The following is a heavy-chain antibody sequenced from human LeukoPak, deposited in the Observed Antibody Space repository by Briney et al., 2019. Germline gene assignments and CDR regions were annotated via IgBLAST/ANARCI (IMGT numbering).Heavy chain of an antibody. V-gene: IGHV4-59*01. CDR1: GGSISSYY. J-gene: IGHJ4*02. CDR3: ARVRWLPNKVDY. CDR2: IYYSGST. Sequence: SETLSLTCTVSGGSISSYYWSWIRQPPGKGLEWIGYIYYSGSTNYNPSLKSRVTISVDTSKNQFSLKLSSVTAADTAVYYCARVRWLPNKVDYWGQGTLVTVSS. D-gene: IGHD4-17*01.